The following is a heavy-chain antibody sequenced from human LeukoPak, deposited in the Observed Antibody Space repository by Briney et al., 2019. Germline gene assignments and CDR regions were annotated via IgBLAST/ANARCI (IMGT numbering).Heavy chain of an antibody. CDR2: FDPEDGET. V-gene: IGHV1-24*01. CDR3: ATMAERFGYYYGMDV. Sequence: ASVKVSCKASGYTFTSYGISWVRQAPGKGLEWMGGFDPEDGETIYAQKFQGRVTMTEDTSTDTAYMELSSLRSEDTAVYYCATMAERFGYYYGMDVWGQGTTVTVSS. D-gene: IGHD3-3*01. CDR1: GYTFTSYG. J-gene: IGHJ6*02.